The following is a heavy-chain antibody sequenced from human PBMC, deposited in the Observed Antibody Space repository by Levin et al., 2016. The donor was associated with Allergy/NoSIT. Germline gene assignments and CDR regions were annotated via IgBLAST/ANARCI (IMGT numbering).Heavy chain of an antibody. Sequence: ASVKVSCKASGYTFTGYYIHWVRQAPGQGLEWMGWINPNSGGTNYAQKFQGRVTMTRDTSISTVYMELSSLTADDTAVYYCARDHPSGWELLYLDYWGQGTLVTVSS. D-gene: IGHD1-26*01. CDR3: ARDHPSGWELLYLDY. V-gene: IGHV1-2*02. CDR2: INPNSGGT. CDR1: GYTFTGYY. J-gene: IGHJ4*02.